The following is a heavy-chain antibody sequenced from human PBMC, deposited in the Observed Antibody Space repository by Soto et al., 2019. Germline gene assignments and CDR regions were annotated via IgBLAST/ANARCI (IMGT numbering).Heavy chain of an antibody. V-gene: IGHV4-31*03. CDR2: IYYSGSS. CDR1: GDSISSSGYY. Sequence: SETLSLTCSVSGDSISSSGYYWSWIRQRPGKGLEWIGNIYYSGSSYNNPSLKSRVTISVNTSKNQFSLNLRSVTAADTAFYYCARDSDYYSSGSFDYWGQGTLVTVSS. CDR3: ARDSDYYSSGSFDY. J-gene: IGHJ4*02. D-gene: IGHD3-10*01.